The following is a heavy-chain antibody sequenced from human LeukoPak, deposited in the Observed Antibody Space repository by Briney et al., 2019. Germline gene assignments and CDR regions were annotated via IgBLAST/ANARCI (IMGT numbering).Heavy chain of an antibody. V-gene: IGHV3-66*02. CDR1: GFTVSSNY. CDR3: ARVAMYYDSSARDWFDP. CDR2: IYSGGST. J-gene: IGHJ5*02. Sequence: QPWGSLRLSCAASGFTVSSNYMSWVRQAPGKGLEWVSVIYSGGSTYYADSVKGRFTISRDNSKNTLYLQMNSLRAEDTAVYYCARVAMYYDSSARDWFDPWGQGTLVTVSS. D-gene: IGHD3-22*01.